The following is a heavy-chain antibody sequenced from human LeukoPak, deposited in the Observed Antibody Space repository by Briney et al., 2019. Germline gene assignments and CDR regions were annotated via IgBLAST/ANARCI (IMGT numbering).Heavy chain of an antibody. CDR3: ARAGSSGWYRFDY. V-gene: IGHV3-66*01. CDR2: IYSGGST. D-gene: IGHD6-19*01. Sequence: GGSLRLSCAASGFTVSANYMSWVRLAPGKGLEWVSIIYSGGSTYYADSVKGRFTISRDNSKNTLYLHMNSLRAEDTAVYYCARAGSSGWYRFDYWGQGTLVTVSS. CDR1: GFTVSANY. J-gene: IGHJ4*02.